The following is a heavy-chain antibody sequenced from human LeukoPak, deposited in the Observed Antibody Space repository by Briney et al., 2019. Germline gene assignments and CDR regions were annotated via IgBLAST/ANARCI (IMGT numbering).Heavy chain of an antibody. J-gene: IGHJ4*02. Sequence: GGSLRLSCAASGFTFSSYAMSWVRQAPGKGLEWVSAISGSGGSTHYADSVKGRFTISRDNAKNSLYLQMNSLRAEDTAVYYCARAHSSSWYAVLLGVLDYWGQGTLVTVSS. D-gene: IGHD6-13*01. CDR1: GFTFSSYA. CDR3: ARAHSSSWYAVLLGVLDY. CDR2: ISGSGGST. V-gene: IGHV3-23*01.